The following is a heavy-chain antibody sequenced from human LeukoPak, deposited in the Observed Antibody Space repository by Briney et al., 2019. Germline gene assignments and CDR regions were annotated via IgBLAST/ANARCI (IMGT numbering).Heavy chain of an antibody. CDR3: ARHYDSSGYYPYYFDY. CDR1: GGSISSYY. Sequence: SETLSLTCTVSGGSISSYYWNWIRQPPGKGLEWIGYIYYSGSTNYNPSLKSRVTISVDTSKNQFSLKLSSVTAADTAVYYCARHYDSSGYYPYYFDYWGQGTLVTVSS. J-gene: IGHJ4*02. V-gene: IGHV4-59*08. CDR2: IYYSGST. D-gene: IGHD3-22*01.